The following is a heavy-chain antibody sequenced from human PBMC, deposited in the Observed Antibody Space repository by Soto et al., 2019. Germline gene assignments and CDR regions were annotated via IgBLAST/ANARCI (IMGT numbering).Heavy chain of an antibody. V-gene: IGHV3-53*02. CDR2: IYYDDGST. CDR1: GFTVSTYY. CDR3: ASGQQVILRYYYGLDV. J-gene: IGHJ6*02. D-gene: IGHD6-13*01. Sequence: EVQLVETGGGLIQPGGSLRLSCAVSGFTVSTYYMSWVRQAPGKGLEWVSVIYYDDGSTYYADSVKGRFSISRDSSRNTLNIPMTTLRAEDTAVYYCASGQQVILRYYYGLDVWGQGTTVTVSS.